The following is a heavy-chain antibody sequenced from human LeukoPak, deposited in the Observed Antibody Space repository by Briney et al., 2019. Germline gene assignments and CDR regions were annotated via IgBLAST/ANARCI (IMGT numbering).Heavy chain of an antibody. CDR2: IRYDGSNK. D-gene: IGHD3-10*02. Sequence: GGSLRLSCAASGFTFSSYGMHWVRQAPGKGLEWVAFIRYDGSNKYYADSVKGRFTISRDNSKNTLYLQMNSLRAEDTAVYYCLCLGDDAFDIWGQGTMVTVSS. CDR1: GFTFSSYG. J-gene: IGHJ3*02. CDR3: LCLGDDAFDI. V-gene: IGHV3-30*02.